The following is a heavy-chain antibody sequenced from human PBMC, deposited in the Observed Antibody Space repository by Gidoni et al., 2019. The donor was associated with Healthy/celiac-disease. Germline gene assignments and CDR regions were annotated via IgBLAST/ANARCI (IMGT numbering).Heavy chain of an antibody. J-gene: IGHJ4*02. CDR1: GGSISSGGYS. CDR3: AREGRKGYYFDY. CDR2: IYHSGST. V-gene: IGHV4-30-2*01. Sequence: QLQLQESGPGLVKPSQTLSLTCAVSGGSISSGGYSWSWIRQPPGKGLEWIGYIYHSGSTYYNPSLKSRVTISVDRSKNQFSLKLSSVTAADTAVYYCAREGRKGYYFDYWGQGTLVTVSS.